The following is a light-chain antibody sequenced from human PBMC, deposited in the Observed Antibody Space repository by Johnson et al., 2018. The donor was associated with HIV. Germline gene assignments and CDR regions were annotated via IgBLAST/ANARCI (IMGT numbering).Light chain of an antibody. CDR1: SSNIGNNY. J-gene: IGLJ1*01. CDR3: GTWDNSLSAGV. CDR2: DNH. Sequence: QSFLTQPPSVSAAPGQKVTISCSGSSSNIGNNYASWYQQVPGTAPKLLIYDNHKRPSGIPDRFSGSKSGTSATLGITGLQTGDEADYYCGTWDNSLSAGVFGTGTKVTVL. V-gene: IGLV1-51*01.